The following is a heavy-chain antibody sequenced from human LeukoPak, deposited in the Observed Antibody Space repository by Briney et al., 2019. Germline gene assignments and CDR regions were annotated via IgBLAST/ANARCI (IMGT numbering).Heavy chain of an antibody. D-gene: IGHD3-16*01. J-gene: IGHJ3*02. V-gene: IGHV3-21*01. CDR1: TLIYSRYY. Sequence: NPGGSLRLSYAASTLIYSRYYTNWVRQAPGKGLEWVSSISRSSSYIYYADSLKGRFTISRDNAKNSLYLHMNSLRDEDTAVYYWAGPSVSLYVVPDGDIWGQGTMVIVSS. CDR2: ISRSSSYI. CDR3: AGPSVSLYVVPDGDI.